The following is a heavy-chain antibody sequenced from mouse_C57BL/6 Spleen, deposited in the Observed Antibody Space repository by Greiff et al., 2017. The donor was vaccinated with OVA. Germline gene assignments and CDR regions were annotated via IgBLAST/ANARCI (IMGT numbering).Heavy chain of an antibody. D-gene: IGHD1-1*02. CDR2: IDPENGDT. Sequence: VQLQQSGAELVRPGASVKLSCTASGFNIKDDYMHWVKQRPEQGLEWIGWIDPENGDTEYASKFQGKATITADTSSNTAYLQRSSLTSEDTAVYYCTGGNYFDYWGQGTTLTVSS. J-gene: IGHJ2*01. CDR3: TGGNYFDY. CDR1: GFNIKDDY. V-gene: IGHV14-4*01.